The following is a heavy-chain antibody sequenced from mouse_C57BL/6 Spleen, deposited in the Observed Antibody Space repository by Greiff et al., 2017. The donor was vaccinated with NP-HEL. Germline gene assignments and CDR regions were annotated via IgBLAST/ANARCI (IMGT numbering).Heavy chain of an antibody. CDR2: IDPETGGT. CDR3: TRGPGIDY. D-gene: IGHD4-1*01. V-gene: IGHV1-15*01. Sequence: QVQLKESGAELVRPGASVTLSCKASGYTFTDYEMHWVKQTPVHGLEWIGAIDPETGGTAYNQKFKGKAILTADKSSSTAYMELRSLTSEDSAVYYCTRGPGIDYWGQGTTLTVSS. CDR1: GYTFTDYE. J-gene: IGHJ2*01.